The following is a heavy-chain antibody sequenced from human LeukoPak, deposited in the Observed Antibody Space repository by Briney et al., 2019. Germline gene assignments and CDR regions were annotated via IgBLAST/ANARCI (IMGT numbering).Heavy chain of an antibody. D-gene: IGHD3-10*01. J-gene: IGHJ4*02. CDR2: INPSGGST. CDR3: ARSGGSGSYYILFDY. CDR1: GYTFTSYY. Sequence: ASVKVSCKASGYTFTSYYMHWVRQAPGQGLEWMGIINPSGGSTSYAQKFQGRVTMTRDTSTSTVYMELSSLRSEDTAVYYCARSGGSGSYYILFDYWGRGTLVTVSS. V-gene: IGHV1-46*01.